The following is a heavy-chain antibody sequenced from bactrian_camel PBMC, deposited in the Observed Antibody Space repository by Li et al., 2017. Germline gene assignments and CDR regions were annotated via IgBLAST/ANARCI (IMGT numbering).Heavy chain of an antibody. V-gene: IGHV3S1*01. CDR1: GYTYTSLC. CDR2: IYTGVGST. D-gene: IGHD7*01. CDR3: AATPVAPGPACVFSRPTRFYNH. Sequence: VQLVESGGGSVQAGGSLRLSCAASGYTYTSLCMAWFRQAPGKEREGVAAIYTGVGSTSYADSVKGRFTISRDNAENTLDLQMSDLRPEDSAMYYCAATPVAPGPACVFSRPTRFYNHWGQGTQVTVS. J-gene: IGHJ4*01.